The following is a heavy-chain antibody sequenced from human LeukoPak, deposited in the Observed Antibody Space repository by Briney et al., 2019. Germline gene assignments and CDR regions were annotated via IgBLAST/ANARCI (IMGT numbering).Heavy chain of an antibody. V-gene: IGHV3-48*03. D-gene: IGHD5-18*01. CDR3: ARVRLAERWTQLWDFFDY. CDR2: ISSSGSTI. J-gene: IGHJ4*02. CDR1: GFTFSSYE. Sequence: GGSLRLSCAASGFTFSSYEMNWVRQAPGKGLEWVSYISSSGSTIYYADSVKGRFTISRDNAKNSLYLQMNSLRAEDTAVYYCARVRLAERWTQLWDFFDYWGQGTLVTVSS.